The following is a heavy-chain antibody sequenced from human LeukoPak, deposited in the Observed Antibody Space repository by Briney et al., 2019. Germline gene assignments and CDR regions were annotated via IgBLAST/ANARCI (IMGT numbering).Heavy chain of an antibody. D-gene: IGHD3-22*01. CDR2: IKSKTDGGTT. Sequence: GGSLRLSCAASGFTFSNAWMSWVRQAPGKGLEWVGRIKSKTDGGTTDYAAPVKGRFTISRDDSKNTLYLQMNSLRAEDTAVYYCAKDMDMIVVEQPFFDYWGQGTLVTVSS. V-gene: IGHV3-15*01. CDR3: AKDMDMIVVEQPFFDY. J-gene: IGHJ4*02. CDR1: GFTFSNAW.